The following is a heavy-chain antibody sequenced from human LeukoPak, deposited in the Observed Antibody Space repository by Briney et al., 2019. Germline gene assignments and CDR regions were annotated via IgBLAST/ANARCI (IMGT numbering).Heavy chain of an antibody. CDR3: TRNPSYDILTGYSDYYGMDV. Sequence: PSETLSLTCTVSGGSISSSSYYWGWIRQPPGKGLEWIGSIYYSGSTYYNPSLKSRVTISVDTSKNQFSLKLSSVTAADTAVYYCTRNPSYDILTGYSDYYGMDVWGQGTTVTVSS. CDR1: GGSISSSSYY. J-gene: IGHJ6*02. CDR2: IYYSGST. D-gene: IGHD3-9*01. V-gene: IGHV4-39*01.